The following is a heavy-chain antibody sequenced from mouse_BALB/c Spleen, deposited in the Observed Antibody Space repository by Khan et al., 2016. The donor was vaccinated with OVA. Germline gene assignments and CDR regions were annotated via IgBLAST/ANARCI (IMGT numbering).Heavy chain of an antibody. D-gene: IGHD1-1*01. CDR2: ISYSGNT. J-gene: IGHJ2*01. V-gene: IGHV3-2*02. CDR3: ARVYGGDFDY. CDR1: GYSITTDYA. Sequence: VQLKQSGPGLVKPSQSLSLTCTVTGYSITTDYAWNWIRQFPGNKLEWMGYISYSGNTKYNPSLKSRISITRDTSKNQFFLQLKSVTTEDTARYYCARVYGGDFDYCGQGTTLTVSS.